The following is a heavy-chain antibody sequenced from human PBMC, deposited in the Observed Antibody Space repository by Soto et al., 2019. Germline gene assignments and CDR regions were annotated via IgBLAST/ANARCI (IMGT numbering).Heavy chain of an antibody. D-gene: IGHD3-10*01. CDR3: ARGRYAIRGAFIIGGVDF. CDR2: MNPNSGNT. Sequence: QVQLVQSGAGVKMPGASVRVSCKASGYTFISHDISWVRQAPGQGLEWMGWMNPNSGNTAYGQKFHGRLIMTIKPTPLTAYMELSSLRANDTAVYYCARGRYAIRGAFIIGGVDFWGQGSLVLVSS. V-gene: IGHV1-8*01. J-gene: IGHJ4*02. CDR1: GYTFISHD.